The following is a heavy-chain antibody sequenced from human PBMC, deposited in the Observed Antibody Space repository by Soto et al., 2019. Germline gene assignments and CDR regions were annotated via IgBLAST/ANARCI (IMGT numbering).Heavy chain of an antibody. CDR1: GGSVNNANYF. CDR3: ARDAAYGGSRGGMDV. D-gene: IGHD4-17*01. CDR2: IYYSGST. Sequence: QVRLEESGPGLVKPSETLSLICSVSGGSVNNANYFWNWIRHHPENGMEWIGYIYYSGSTRYNPSFKLRATLSIDTTKDQFSLRLNSVTVADTAVYFCARDAAYGGSRGGMDVWGRGTTVTVSS. J-gene: IGHJ6*02. V-gene: IGHV4-31*03.